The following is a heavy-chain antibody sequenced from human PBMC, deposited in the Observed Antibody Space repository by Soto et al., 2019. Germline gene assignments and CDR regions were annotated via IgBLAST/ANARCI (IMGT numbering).Heavy chain of an antibody. V-gene: IGHV4-34*01. J-gene: IGHJ3*02. Sequence: PSETLSLTCAVYGGSFSGYYCSWSRQPPGKGLEWIGEINHSGSTNYNPSLKSRVTISVDTSKNQFSLKLSSVTAADTAVYYCARPDVKWSHAFDIWGQGTMVTVSS. CDR1: GGSFSGYY. CDR2: INHSGST. CDR3: ARPDVKWSHAFDI. D-gene: IGHD1-26*01.